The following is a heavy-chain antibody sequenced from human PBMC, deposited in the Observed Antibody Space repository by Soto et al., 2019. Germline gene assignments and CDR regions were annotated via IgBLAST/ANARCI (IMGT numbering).Heavy chain of an antibody. J-gene: IGHJ6*03. V-gene: IGHV4-59*01. CDR1: GGSISSYY. Sequence: SETLSLTCTVSGGSISSYYWSWIRQPPGKGLEWIGYIYYSGSTNYNPSLKSRVTISVDTSKNQFSLKLSSVTAADTAVYYCARAGGTVRYYYYYMDVWGKGTTVTVSS. CDR3: ARAGGTVRYYYYYMDV. CDR2: IYYSGST.